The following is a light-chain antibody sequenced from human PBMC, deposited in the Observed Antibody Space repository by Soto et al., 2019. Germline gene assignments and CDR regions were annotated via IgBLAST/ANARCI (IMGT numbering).Light chain of an antibody. CDR1: QSIINY. Sequence: DIQMTQSPSSLSASVGDRVIITCRASQSIINYLNWYQQKPGKAPKVLISEASTLQSGVPSRFSGSGSGTDFTLTITSLQPEDFATYYCQQSYNTPRTLGQGTKVDIK. J-gene: IGKJ1*01. CDR3: QQSYNTPRT. CDR2: EAS. V-gene: IGKV1-39*01.